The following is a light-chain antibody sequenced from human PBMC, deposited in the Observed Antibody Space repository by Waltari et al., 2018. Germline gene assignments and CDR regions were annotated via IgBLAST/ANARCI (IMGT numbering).Light chain of an antibody. Sequence: QSVLTQPPSVSAAPGQRVTISCSGGSSNIGHNYVSWYRQFPGTAPKLLIYEENERPSGGPGRFSGSKSGTSATLDITGLQAGDEADYYCGTWDSSLSGAVFGGGTHLTVL. J-gene: IGLJ7*01. CDR2: EEN. V-gene: IGLV1-51*02. CDR1: SSNIGHNY. CDR3: GTWDSSLSGAV.